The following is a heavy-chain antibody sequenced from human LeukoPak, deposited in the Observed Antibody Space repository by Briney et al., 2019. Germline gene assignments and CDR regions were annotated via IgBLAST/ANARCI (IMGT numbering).Heavy chain of an antibody. J-gene: IGHJ5*02. Sequence: PSQTLSLTCTVSGGSISSGGYYWSWIRQHPGKGLEWIGYIYYSGSTYYNPSLKSRVSISVDTSKNQFSLKLSSVTAADTAAYYCARARLLWFGELSHNWFDPWCQGTLVTVSS. CDR1: GGSISSGGYY. D-gene: IGHD3-10*01. V-gene: IGHV4-31*03. CDR2: IYYSGST. CDR3: ARARLLWFGELSHNWFDP.